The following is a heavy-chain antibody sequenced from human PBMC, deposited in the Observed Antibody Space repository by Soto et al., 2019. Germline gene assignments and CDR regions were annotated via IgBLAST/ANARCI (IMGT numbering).Heavy chain of an antibody. CDR2: IYYSGST. CDR1: GGSISSSSYY. V-gene: IGHV4-39*01. Sequence: SQTLSLTCTVSGGSISSSSYYWGWIRQPPGKGLEWIGSIYYSGSTYYNPSLKSRVTISVDTSKNQFSLKLSSVTAADTAVYYCASPSGYCSSTSCYDNWFDPWGQGTLVTVSS. D-gene: IGHD2-2*01. CDR3: ASPSGYCSSTSCYDNWFDP. J-gene: IGHJ5*02.